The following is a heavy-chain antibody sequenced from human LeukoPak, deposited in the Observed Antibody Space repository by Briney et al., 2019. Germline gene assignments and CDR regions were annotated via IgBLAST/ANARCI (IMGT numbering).Heavy chain of an antibody. CDR1: GYTFTSYD. V-gene: IGHV1-8*01. CDR3: ARVVGSSGRYLYYYYGMDV. CDR2: MNPNSGNT. Sequence: ASVKVSCKASGYTFTSYDINWVRQATGQGLEWMGWMNPNSGNTGYAQKLQGRVTMTTDTSTSTAYMELRSLRSDDTAVYYCARVVGSSGRYLYYYYGMDVWGQGTTVTVSS. D-gene: IGHD6-19*01. J-gene: IGHJ6*02.